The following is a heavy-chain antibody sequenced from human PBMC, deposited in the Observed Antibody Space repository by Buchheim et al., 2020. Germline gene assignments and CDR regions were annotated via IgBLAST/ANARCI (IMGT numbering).Heavy chain of an antibody. D-gene: IGHD3-22*01. CDR1: GGSISSGAYY. CDR2: IYYSGST. Sequence: QVQLQESGPGLVKPSQTLSLTCTVSGGSISSGAYYWSWIRQHPGKGPVWIGYIYYSGSTFYNPSLKSRVYILVDTSKEQFSLMLSSVTAADTAVYYCARYPGYNSHGYYYAYFDYWGQGTL. J-gene: IGHJ4*02. CDR3: ARYPGYNSHGYYYAYFDY. V-gene: IGHV4-31*03.